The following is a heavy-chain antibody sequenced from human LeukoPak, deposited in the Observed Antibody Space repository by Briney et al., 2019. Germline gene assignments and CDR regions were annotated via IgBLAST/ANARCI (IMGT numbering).Heavy chain of an antibody. V-gene: IGHV4-39*01. J-gene: IGHJ5*02. D-gene: IGHD6-13*01. CDR3: ARRGGHSWDVGNWFDP. CDR1: GDSIRTTSF. CDR2: ASHSGIN. Sequence: SETLSLTCLVFGDSIRTTSFWGWIRQPPGMGLEWIASASHSGINYYNPSLRSRVIVSADTSKNQFSLRLTSVTAADTAVYYCARRGGHSWDVGNWFDPWGQGILVTVSS.